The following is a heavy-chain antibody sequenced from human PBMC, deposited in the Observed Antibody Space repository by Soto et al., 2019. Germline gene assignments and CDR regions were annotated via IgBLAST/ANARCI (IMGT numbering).Heavy chain of an antibody. V-gene: IGHV3-33*01. CDR3: ARDHYQNDAFDI. D-gene: IGHD2-2*01. J-gene: IGHJ3*02. CDR2: IWYDGSNK. CDR1: GFTFSSYG. Sequence: ESGGGVVQPGRSLRLSCAASGFTFSSYGMHWVRQAPGKGLEWVAVIWYDGSNKYYADSVKGRFTISRDNSKNTLYLQMNSLRAEDTAVYYCARDHYQNDAFDIWGQGTMVTVSS.